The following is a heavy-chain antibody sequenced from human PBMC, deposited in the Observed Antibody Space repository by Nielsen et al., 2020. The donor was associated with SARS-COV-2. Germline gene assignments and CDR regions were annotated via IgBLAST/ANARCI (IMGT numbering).Heavy chain of an antibody. Sequence: WIRQPPGKGLEWVGRIKSKTDGGTTDYAAPVKGRFTISRDDSKNTLYLQMNSLKTEDTAVYYCTTDLRIQLWLYYYYYGMDVWGQGTTVTVSS. CDR2: IKSKTDGGTT. V-gene: IGHV3-15*01. D-gene: IGHD5-18*01. J-gene: IGHJ6*02. CDR3: TTDLRIQLWLYYYYYGMDV.